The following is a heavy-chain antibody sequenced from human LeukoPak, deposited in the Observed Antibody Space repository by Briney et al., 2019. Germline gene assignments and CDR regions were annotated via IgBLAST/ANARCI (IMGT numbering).Heavy chain of an antibody. Sequence: SETLSLTCTVSGGSISGYYWSWIRQPAGKGLEWIGRIYTSGSTNYNPSLKSRVTMSVDTSKNQFSLKLSSVTAADTAAYYCARGGRYRSSWYWFDPWGQGTLVTVSS. J-gene: IGHJ5*02. V-gene: IGHV4-4*07. CDR3: ARGGRYRSSWYWFDP. CDR2: IYTSGST. CDR1: GGSISGYY. D-gene: IGHD6-13*01.